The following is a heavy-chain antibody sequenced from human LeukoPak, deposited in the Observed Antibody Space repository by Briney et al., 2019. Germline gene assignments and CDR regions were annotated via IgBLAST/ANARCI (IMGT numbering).Heavy chain of an antibody. J-gene: IGHJ4*02. V-gene: IGHV3-23*01. Sequence: GGSLRLSCAASGITFGNYAMSWVRQAPGKGLEWVSGISDSGDGTYYADSVKGRFTISIDNSKNSLYLQMNSLRAEDTAIYYCARSRGIYDNSGWRTFDYWGQGTLVTVSS. CDR1: GITFGNYA. D-gene: IGHD6-19*01. CDR2: ISDSGDGT. CDR3: ARSRGIYDNSGWRTFDY.